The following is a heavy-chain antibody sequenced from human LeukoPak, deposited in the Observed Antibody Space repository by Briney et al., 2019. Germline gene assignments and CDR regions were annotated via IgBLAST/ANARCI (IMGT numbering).Heavy chain of an antibody. CDR2: INAYNGNT. D-gene: IGHD2-15*01. J-gene: IGHJ4*02. CDR3: ARVHIVVVVAATSIVFDY. Sequence: GASVKVSCKASGYTFTSYRISWVRQAPGQGLEWMGGINAYNGNTNYAQKLQGRVTMTTDTSTSTAYMELRSLRSDDTAVYYCARVHIVVVVAATSIVFDYWGQGTLVTVSS. V-gene: IGHV1-18*01. CDR1: GYTFTSYR.